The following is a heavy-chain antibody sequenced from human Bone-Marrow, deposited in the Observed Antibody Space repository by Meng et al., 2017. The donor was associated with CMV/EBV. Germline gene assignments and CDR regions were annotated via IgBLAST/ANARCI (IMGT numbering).Heavy chain of an antibody. CDR3: ARDKGGSYLRAFDI. CDR2: ISGTGDTT. J-gene: IGHJ3*02. CDR1: GFTFSNYA. V-gene: IGHV3-21*01. Sequence: GGSLRLSCAASGFTFSNYAMNWVRQAPGKGLEWVSSISGTGDTTYYADSVNGRFTISRDNAKNSLYLQMNSLRAEDTAVYYCARDKGGSYLRAFDIWGQGTMVTVSS. D-gene: IGHD1-26*01.